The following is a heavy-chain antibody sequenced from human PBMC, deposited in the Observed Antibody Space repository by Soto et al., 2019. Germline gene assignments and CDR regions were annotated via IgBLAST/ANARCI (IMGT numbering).Heavy chain of an antibody. J-gene: IGHJ4*02. Sequence: GGPLSGSLVAAGFTFIKNALAWVGQAPGKGLEWVSAISGSGSSTYDSDSVKGRFTISRDNSNNTLYLQMNSLRAEDTAIYYCARTPGVITVISAFDHWGQGTPVTVSS. D-gene: IGHD3-22*01. CDR1: GFTFIKNA. V-gene: IGHV3-23*01. CDR2: ISGSGSST. CDR3: ARTPGVITVISAFDH.